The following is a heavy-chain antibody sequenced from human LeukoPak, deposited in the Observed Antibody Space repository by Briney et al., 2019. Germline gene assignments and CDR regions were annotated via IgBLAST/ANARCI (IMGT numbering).Heavy chain of an antibody. J-gene: IGHJ6*02. V-gene: IGHV3-7*01. Sequence: GGSLRLSCAASGFTFSSYWMSWVRQAPGKGLEWVANIKQDGSEKYYVDSVKGRFTISRDNAKNSLYLQMNSLRAEDTAVYYCARGPEDNDFWSGNGMDVWGQGTTVTVSS. D-gene: IGHD3-3*01. CDR3: ARGPEDNDFWSGNGMDV. CDR2: IKQDGSEK. CDR1: GFTFSSYW.